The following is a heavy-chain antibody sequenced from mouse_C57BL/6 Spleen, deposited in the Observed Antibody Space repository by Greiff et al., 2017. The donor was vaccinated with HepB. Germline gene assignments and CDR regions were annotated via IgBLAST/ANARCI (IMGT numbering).Heavy chain of an antibody. CDR3: ARSDYGSSSY. CDR2: IDPSDSYT. J-gene: IGHJ3*01. V-gene: IGHV1-50*01. Sequence: QVHVKQPGAELVKPGASVKLSCKASGYTFTSYWMQWVKQRPGQGLEWIGEIDPSDSYTNYNQKFKGKATLTVDTSSSTAYMQLSSLTSEDSAVYYCARSDYGSSSYWGQGTLVTVSA. D-gene: IGHD1-1*01. CDR1: GYTFTSYW.